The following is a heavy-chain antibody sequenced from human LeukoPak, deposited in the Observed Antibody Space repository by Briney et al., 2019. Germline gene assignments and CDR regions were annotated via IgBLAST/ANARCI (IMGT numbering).Heavy chain of an antibody. V-gene: IGHV3-7*05. CDR2: IKQDGSEK. D-gene: IGHD1-26*01. CDR3: VRGRGAI. J-gene: IGHJ3*02. CDR1: GFAFNMYS. Sequence: GGSLRLSCVASGFAFNMYSMSWVRQAPGEGLEWVANIKQDGSEKYFLDSVKGRFTISRDNARKSLNLQMNSLRAEDTALYYCVRGRGAIWGQGTMVTVSS.